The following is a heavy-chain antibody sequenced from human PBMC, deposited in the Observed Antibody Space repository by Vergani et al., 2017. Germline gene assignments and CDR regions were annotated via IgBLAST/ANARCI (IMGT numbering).Heavy chain of an antibody. V-gene: IGHV2-70*04. Sequence: QVTLKESGPALVKPTQTLTLTCTFSGFSLSTSGMRVSWIRQPPGKALEWLARIDWDDDKFYSTSLKTRLTISKDTSKNQVVLTMTNMDPVDTATYYCARIRPGYSSCWLAGMDVWGQGTTVTVSS. J-gene: IGHJ6*02. CDR1: GFSLSTSGMR. D-gene: IGHD6-19*01. CDR2: IDWDDDK. CDR3: ARIRPGYSSCWLAGMDV.